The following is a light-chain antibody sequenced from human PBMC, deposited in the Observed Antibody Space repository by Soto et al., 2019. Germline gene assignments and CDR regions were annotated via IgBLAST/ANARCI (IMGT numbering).Light chain of an antibody. J-gene: IGLJ3*02. CDR3: TSYVGSNIWV. CDR2: EVS. Sequence: QSALTQPPSASGSPGQSVTISCTGTSSDVGAYKYVSWYQQYPGKAPILMIYEVSKRPSGVPDRFSGSKSGNTASLTVSGLQAADEADYYCTSYVGSNIWVFGGGTKLTVL. V-gene: IGLV2-8*01. CDR1: SSDVGAYKY.